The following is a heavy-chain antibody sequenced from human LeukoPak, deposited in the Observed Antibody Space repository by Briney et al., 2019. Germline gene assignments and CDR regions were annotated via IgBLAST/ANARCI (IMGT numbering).Heavy chain of an antibody. V-gene: IGHV3-30*18. CDR1: GFTFSSYG. CDR2: ISYDGSNK. Sequence: PGGSLRLSCAASGFTFSSYGMHWVRQAPGKGLEWVAVISYDGSNKYYADSVKGRFTISRDNSKNTLYLQMNSLRAEDTAVYYCAKDGAAAAGPALDAFDIWGQGTMVTVSS. J-gene: IGHJ3*02. D-gene: IGHD6-13*01. CDR3: AKDGAAAAGPALDAFDI.